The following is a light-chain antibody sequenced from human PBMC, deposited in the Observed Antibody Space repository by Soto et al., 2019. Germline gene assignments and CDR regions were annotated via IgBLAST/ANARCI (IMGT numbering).Light chain of an antibody. CDR3: SSYTSTNTQL. Sequence: QSVLTQPASVSGSPGQSITISCTGTSSDVGGYNFVSWYQQHPGKAPKLMIYDVTNRPSGVSNLFSGSKSGNTASLPISGLQAEDEAHYYCSSYTSTNTQLFGGGTKLTVL. V-gene: IGLV2-14*03. CDR2: DVT. J-gene: IGLJ2*01. CDR1: SSDVGGYNF.